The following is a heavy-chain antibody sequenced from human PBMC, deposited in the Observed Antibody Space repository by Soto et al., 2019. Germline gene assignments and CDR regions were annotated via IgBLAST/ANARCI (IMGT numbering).Heavy chain of an antibody. CDR2: ISGSGGST. D-gene: IGHD3-3*01. CDR1: GFTFSSYA. Sequence: GGSLRLSCAASGFTFSSYAMSWVRQAPGKGLEWVSAISGSGGSTYYADSVKGRFTISRDNSKNTLYLQMNSLRAEDTAVYYCAKAPTLRFLEWLHPFDYWGQGTLVTVSS. CDR3: AKAPTLRFLEWLHPFDY. V-gene: IGHV3-23*01. J-gene: IGHJ4*02.